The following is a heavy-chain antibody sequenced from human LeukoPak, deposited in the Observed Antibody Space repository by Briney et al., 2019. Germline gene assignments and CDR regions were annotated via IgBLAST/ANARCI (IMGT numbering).Heavy chain of an antibody. D-gene: IGHD5-18*01. J-gene: IGHJ6*03. V-gene: IGHV4-59*01. CDR3: ARVKRGSSYGPLEYYYFYMDV. CDR2: IYYSGST. CDR1: GGSISSYY. Sequence: PSETLSLTCTVSGGSISSYYWSWIRQPPGKGLEWMGYIYYSGSTNYNPSLKRRVTISVDTSKNQFSLKLSSVTAADTAVYYCARVKRGSSYGPLEYYYFYMDVWGKGTTVTVSS.